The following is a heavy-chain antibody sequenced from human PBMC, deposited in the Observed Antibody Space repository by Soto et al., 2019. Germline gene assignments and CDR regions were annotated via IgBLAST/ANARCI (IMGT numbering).Heavy chain of an antibody. CDR1: GFTFSDFH. D-gene: IGHD1-20*01. Sequence: GGSLRLSCAASGFTFSDFHMSWIRQAPGKGLEWVSYISKSGTTIYCADSVKGRFTISRDNAKNSLYLQMNSLRPEDTAIFYCARSHPRITGTTCPFFDSWGQGALVTVSS. CDR2: ISKSGTTI. J-gene: IGHJ4*02. V-gene: IGHV3-11*01. CDR3: ARSHPRITGTTCPFFDS.